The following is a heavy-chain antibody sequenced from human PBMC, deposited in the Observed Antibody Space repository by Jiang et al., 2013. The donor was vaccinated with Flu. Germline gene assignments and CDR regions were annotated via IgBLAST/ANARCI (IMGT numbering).Heavy chain of an antibody. D-gene: IGHD2-8*02. CDR1: GGSFSGYY. J-gene: IGHJ5*02. Sequence: LTCAVYGGSFSGYYWSWIRQPPGKGLEWIGEINHSGSTNYNPSLKSRVTISVDTSKNQFSLKLSSVTAADTAVYYCARRGYCTGGVCYTGSHWFDPWGQGTLVTVSS. CDR2: INHSGST. V-gene: IGHV4-34*01. CDR3: ARRGYCTGGVCYTGSHWFDP.